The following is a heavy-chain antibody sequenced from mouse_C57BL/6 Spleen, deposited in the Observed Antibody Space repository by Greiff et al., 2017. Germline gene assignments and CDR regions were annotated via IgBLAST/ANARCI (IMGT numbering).Heavy chain of an antibody. Sequence: QVQLQQSGAELARPGASVKLSCKASGYTFTSYGISWVKQRTGQGLEWIGEIYPRSGNTYYNEKFKGKDTLTADKSSSTAYMELRSLTSEDSAVYFCARSVGDSSGYWFAYWGQGTLVTVSA. CDR2: IYPRSGNT. CDR1: GYTFTSYG. D-gene: IGHD3-2*02. V-gene: IGHV1-81*01. J-gene: IGHJ3*01. CDR3: ARSVGDSSGYWFAY.